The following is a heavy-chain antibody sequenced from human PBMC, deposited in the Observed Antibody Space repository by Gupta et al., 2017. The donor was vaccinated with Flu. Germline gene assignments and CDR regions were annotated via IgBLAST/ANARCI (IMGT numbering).Heavy chain of an antibody. Sequence: QVQMQESGPGLVKPSETLSLSCTVSGGSISSYYWTWIRQPPGKGLEWIGYIYHSGITYYNPSLKSRVIMSADTSKNQFSLKLSSVSAADTAVYYCARLRVTVPGSYWFDYWGLGTSVNVSS. CDR3: ARLRVTVPGSYWFDY. V-gene: IGHV4-59*08. CDR2: IYHSGIT. J-gene: IGHJ4*02. D-gene: IGHD3-10*01. CDR1: GGSISSYY.